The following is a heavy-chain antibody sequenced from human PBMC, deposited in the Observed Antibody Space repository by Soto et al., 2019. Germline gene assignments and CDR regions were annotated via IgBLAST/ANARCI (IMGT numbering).Heavy chain of an antibody. CDR2: INPTDGST. V-gene: IGHV1-46*04. CDR1: GYTFTNYY. D-gene: IGHD3-10*02. Sequence: ASVKVSCKASGYTFTNYYMHWVRQAPGQGLEWMGIINPTDGSTYYADSVKGRFTISRDNSKNTLYLQMNSLRAEDTAVYYCAKDNDRGVINYFDYWGQGTLVTVSS. J-gene: IGHJ4*02. CDR3: AKDNDRGVINYFDY.